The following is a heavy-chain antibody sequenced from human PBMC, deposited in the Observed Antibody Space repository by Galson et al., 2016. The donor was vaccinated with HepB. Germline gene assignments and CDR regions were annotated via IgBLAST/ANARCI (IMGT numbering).Heavy chain of an antibody. Sequence: SLRLSCAASGATSGFTFSSSGMHWVRQAPGRGLEWVAMIWTDGSTQHYADSVKGRFSIYRDNSKNALYLQMNSLTAEDTAVYYCARDKGTVAADYWGQGTLVTVSS. CDR2: IWTDGSTQ. V-gene: IGHV3-33*01. J-gene: IGHJ4*02. CDR3: ARDKGTVAADY. D-gene: IGHD6-19*01. CDR1: GFTFSSSG.